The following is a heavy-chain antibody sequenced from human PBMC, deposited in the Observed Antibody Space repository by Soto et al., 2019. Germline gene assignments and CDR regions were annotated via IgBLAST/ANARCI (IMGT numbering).Heavy chain of an antibody. CDR2: IPQEGSDG. CDR3: ARHSGVAEDGTD. V-gene: IGHV3-7*03. CDR1: GFTLSMYS. D-gene: IGHD6-13*01. Sequence: PGGSLRLSCEVSGFTLSMYSMTWVRQAPGKGLEWVAKIPQEGSDGHYVDSVKGRFTISRDNAKNSVYLQMNSLRAEDTAVYYCARHSGVAEDGTDWGQGTLVTVSS. J-gene: IGHJ1*01.